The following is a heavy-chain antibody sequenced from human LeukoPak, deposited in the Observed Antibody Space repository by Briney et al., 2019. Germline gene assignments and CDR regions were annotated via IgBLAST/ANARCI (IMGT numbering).Heavy chain of an antibody. CDR2: INWNGGST. CDR3: ARAKYYYDSSGYYYLGPFDY. Sequence: GGSLRLSCAASGFTFDDYGMSWVRQAPGKGLEWVSGINWNGGSTGYADSVKGRFTISRDNAKNSLYLQMNSLRAEDTALYYCARAKYYYDSSGYYYLGPFDYWGQGTLVTVSS. J-gene: IGHJ4*02. CDR1: GFTFDDYG. V-gene: IGHV3-20*04. D-gene: IGHD3-22*01.